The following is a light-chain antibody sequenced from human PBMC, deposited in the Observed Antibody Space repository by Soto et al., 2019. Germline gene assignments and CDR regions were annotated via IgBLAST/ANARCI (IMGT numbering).Light chain of an antibody. CDR2: DNT. CDR1: SSNIGNNY. Sequence: QSVLTQPPSVSADPGQRVTISCSGRSSNIGNNYVSWYQQFPGTAPRLLIYDNTQRPSGIPDRFSGSKSGTSAALGITGLQTGDEADYYCGTWDTSLSLWVFGGGTKLTVL. V-gene: IGLV1-51*01. CDR3: GTWDTSLSLWV. J-gene: IGLJ3*02.